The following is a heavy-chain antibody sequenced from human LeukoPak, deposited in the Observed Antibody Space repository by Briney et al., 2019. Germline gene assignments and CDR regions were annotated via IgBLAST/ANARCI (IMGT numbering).Heavy chain of an antibody. CDR3: AREDYDSRGQYYARGVYYFDY. J-gene: IGHJ4*02. Sequence: SETLSLTCTVSGASISSRSSYCGWIRQPPGKGLEWIGSMYYSGSTFYNPSLKSRVTISVDTSKNQFFLKLSSVTAADTAVYYCAREDYDSRGQYYARGVYYFDYWGQGTRVTVSA. CDR2: MYYSGST. V-gene: IGHV4-39*07. CDR1: GASISSRSSY. D-gene: IGHD3-22*01.